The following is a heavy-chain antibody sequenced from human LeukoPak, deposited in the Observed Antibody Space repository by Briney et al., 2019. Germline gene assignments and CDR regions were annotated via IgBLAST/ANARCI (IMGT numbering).Heavy chain of an antibody. D-gene: IGHD3-22*01. Sequence: PGGSLRLSCAASGFTFSSYAMSWVRQAPGKGLEWVSAISGSGGSTYYADSVKGRFTISRDNSKNTLYLQMNSLRAEDTAVYYCAKDIRPITMIVAASYFDYWGQGPLVTVSS. CDR1: GFTFSSYA. J-gene: IGHJ4*02. CDR2: ISGSGGST. V-gene: IGHV3-23*01. CDR3: AKDIRPITMIVAASYFDY.